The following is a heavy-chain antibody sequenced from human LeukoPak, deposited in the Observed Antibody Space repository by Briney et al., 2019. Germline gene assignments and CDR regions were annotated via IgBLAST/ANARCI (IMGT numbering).Heavy chain of an antibody. CDR2: ISSSSSYI. D-gene: IGHD6-19*01. CDR1: GFTFSSYS. CDR3: ARDDLVAGTFDY. V-gene: IGHV3-21*01. J-gene: IGHJ4*02. Sequence: PGGSLRLSCAASGFTFSSYSMNWVRQAPGKGLEWVSSISSSSSYIYYADSVKGRFTISRDNAKNSLYLQMNSLRAEDTAVYYCARDDLVAGTFDYWGQGTLVTVSS.